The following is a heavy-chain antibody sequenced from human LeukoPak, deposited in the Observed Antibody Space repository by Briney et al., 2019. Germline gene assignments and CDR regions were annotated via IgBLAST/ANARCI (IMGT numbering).Heavy chain of an antibody. CDR2: INPNSGGT. V-gene: IGHV1-2*06. Sequence: ASVKVSCKASGYTFTSYYIHWVRQAPGQGLEWMGRINPNSGGTNYAQKFQGRVTMTRDTSISTAYMELSRLRSDDTAVYYCARSASAIELGAPWFDPWGQGTLVTVSS. CDR1: GYTFTSYY. D-gene: IGHD5-18*01. J-gene: IGHJ5*02. CDR3: ARSASAIELGAPWFDP.